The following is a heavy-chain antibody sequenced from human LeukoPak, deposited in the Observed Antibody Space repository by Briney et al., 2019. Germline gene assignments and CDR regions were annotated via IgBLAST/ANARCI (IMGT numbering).Heavy chain of an antibody. Sequence: GGSLRLSCAASGFTFSSYAMSWVRQAPGKGLEWVSAIRGSGGSTYYADSVKGRFTISRDNSKNTLYLQMNSLRAEDTAVYYCARGRRDCSGDCYVAFDIWGQGTMVTVSS. CDR1: GFTFSSYA. D-gene: IGHD2-21*02. V-gene: IGHV3-23*01. CDR3: ARGRRDCSGDCYVAFDI. J-gene: IGHJ3*02. CDR2: IRGSGGST.